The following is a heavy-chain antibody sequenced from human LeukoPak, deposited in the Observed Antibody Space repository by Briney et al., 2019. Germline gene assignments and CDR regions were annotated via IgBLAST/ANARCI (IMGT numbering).Heavy chain of an antibody. CDR3: AKDYGGNSHDAFDI. J-gene: IGHJ3*02. CDR2: INHSGST. D-gene: IGHD4-23*01. CDR1: GGSFSGYY. Sequence: SETLSLTCAVYGGSFSGYYWSWMRQPPGKGLEWIGEINHSGSTNYNPSLKSRVTISVDTSKNQFSLKLSSVTAADTAVYYCAKDYGGNSHDAFDIWGQGTMVTVSS. V-gene: IGHV4-34*01.